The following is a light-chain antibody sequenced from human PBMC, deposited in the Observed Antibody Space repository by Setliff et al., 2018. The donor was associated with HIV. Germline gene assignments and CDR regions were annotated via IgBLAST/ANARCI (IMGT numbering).Light chain of an antibody. CDR2: DVS. CDR1: SSDVGGYNY. J-gene: IGLJ1*01. Sequence: QSALTQPRSVSGSPGQSVTISCTGTSSDVGGYNYVSWYQQHPGKAPKLMIYDVSKRPSGVPDRFSGSKSGNTASLTIYGLQAEDEADYNCCSYAGSYTLVFGTGTKVTVL. CDR3: CSYAGSYTLV. V-gene: IGLV2-11*01.